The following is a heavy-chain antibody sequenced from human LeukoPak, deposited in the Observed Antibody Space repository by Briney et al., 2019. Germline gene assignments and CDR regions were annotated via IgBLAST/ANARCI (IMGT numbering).Heavy chain of an antibody. V-gene: IGHV3-72*01. CDR2: TRNKANSYTT. Sequence: GGSLRLSCAASGFTFSDHYMDWVRQAPGKGLEWVSRTRNKANSYTTEYAASVKGRFTISRDDSKNSLYLQMNSLKTEDTAVYYCARDLGSSGYTTFDYWGQGTLVTVSS. CDR3: ARDLGSSGYTTFDY. CDR1: GFTFSDHY. D-gene: IGHD3-22*01. J-gene: IGHJ4*02.